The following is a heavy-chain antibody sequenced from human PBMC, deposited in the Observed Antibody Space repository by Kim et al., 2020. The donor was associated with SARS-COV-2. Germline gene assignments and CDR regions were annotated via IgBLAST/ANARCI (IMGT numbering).Heavy chain of an antibody. V-gene: IGHV1-2*02. Sequence: YAQKFKGRVTMARDTSISTVFMELSGLTSDDTAVYYCARSLTGDYNWFDPWGQGTLVTVSS. D-gene: IGHD7-27*01. CDR3: ARSLTGDYNWFDP. J-gene: IGHJ5*02.